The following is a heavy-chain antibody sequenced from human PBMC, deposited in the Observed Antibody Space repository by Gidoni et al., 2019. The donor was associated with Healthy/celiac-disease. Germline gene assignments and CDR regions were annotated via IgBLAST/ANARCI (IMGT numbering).Heavy chain of an antibody. J-gene: IGHJ6*02. CDR1: GFTFSSYG. V-gene: IGHV3-33*01. D-gene: IGHD3-10*01. CDR3: ARDHGVRGVITYYGMDV. Sequence: QVQLVESGGGVVQPGRSLRLSCAASGFTFSSYGMHWVRQAPGKGLEWVAVIWYYGSNKYYADSVKGRFTISRDNSKNTLYLQMNSLRAEDTAVYYCARDHGVRGVITYYGMDVWGQRTTVTVSS. CDR2: IWYYGSNK.